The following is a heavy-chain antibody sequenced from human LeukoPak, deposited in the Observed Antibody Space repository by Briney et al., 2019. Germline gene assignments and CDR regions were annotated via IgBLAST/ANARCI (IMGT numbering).Heavy chain of an antibody. D-gene: IGHD3-22*01. CDR2: IRYDGTNK. J-gene: IGHJ4*02. Sequence: PGGSLRLSWAASGCSLSNAWMNWVRQAPGRGLEWVAFIRYDGTNKYYADTVKGRFTLSRDNSKNTLYLQMNSLRVEDTAVYYCAREPYYDSSGYCLDYWGQGTLVTVSS. CDR1: GCSLSNAW. CDR3: AREPYYDSSGYCLDY. V-gene: IGHV3-30*02.